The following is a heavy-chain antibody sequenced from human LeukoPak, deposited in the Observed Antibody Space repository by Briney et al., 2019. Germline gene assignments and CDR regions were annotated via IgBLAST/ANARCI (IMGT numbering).Heavy chain of an antibody. D-gene: IGHD2-2*01. CDR3: ATAHCSSTSCYLAYYYYMDV. J-gene: IGHJ6*03. Sequence: SVKVSCKASGYTFTSYGISWVRQAPGQGLEWMGGIIPIFGTANYAQKFQGRVTITADESTSTAYMELSSLRSEDTAVYYCATAHCSSTSCYLAYYYYMDVWGKGTTVTVSS. CDR2: IIPIFGTA. CDR1: GYTFTSYG. V-gene: IGHV1-69*13.